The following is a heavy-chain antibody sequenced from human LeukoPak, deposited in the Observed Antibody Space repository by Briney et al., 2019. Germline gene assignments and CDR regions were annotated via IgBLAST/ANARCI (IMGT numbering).Heavy chain of an antibody. V-gene: IGHV1-2*02. CDR2: IDPKSGGT. CDR1: GYTFTDFY. J-gene: IGHJ4*02. Sequence: ASVKVSCKASGYTFTDFYIHWVRQAPGQGPEWMGWIDPKSGGTKYAQKFQGRVTMTRDTSTSTAYMELSRLTSDDPAVYYCAAWRGYINGWSGSFDYWGRGTQVTVSS. D-gene: IGHD6-19*01. CDR3: AAWRGYINGWSGSFDY.